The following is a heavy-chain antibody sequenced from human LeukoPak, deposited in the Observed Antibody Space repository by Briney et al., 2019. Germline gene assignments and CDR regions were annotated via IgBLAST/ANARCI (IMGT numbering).Heavy chain of an antibody. J-gene: IGHJ4*02. CDR2: IYTSGNT. V-gene: IGHV4-61*02. Sequence: SETLSLTCTVSGGSISSGSFYWSWIRQPAGKGLEWIGRIYTSGNTDYNPSLKSRVTISVDTSKNQFSLNLSSVTAADTAVYYCAKESPRVVPSATFDYWGQGTLVTVSS. CDR3: AKESPRVVPSATFDY. CDR1: GGSISSGSFY. D-gene: IGHD2-2*01.